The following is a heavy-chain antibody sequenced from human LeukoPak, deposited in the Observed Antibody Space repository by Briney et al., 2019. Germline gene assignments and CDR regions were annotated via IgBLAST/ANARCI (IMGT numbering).Heavy chain of an antibody. CDR3: ARDPRGGRPPALFDY. V-gene: IGHV3-53*05. J-gene: IGHJ4*02. CDR2: IYSGGST. CDR1: GFTVSSNY. D-gene: IGHD1-14*01. Sequence: PGGSLRLSCAASGFTVSSNYMSWVRQAPGKGLEWVSVIYSGGSTYYADSVKGRFTISRDNSKNTLYLQMNSLRAEDTAVYYCARDPRGGRPPALFDYWGQGTLVTVSS.